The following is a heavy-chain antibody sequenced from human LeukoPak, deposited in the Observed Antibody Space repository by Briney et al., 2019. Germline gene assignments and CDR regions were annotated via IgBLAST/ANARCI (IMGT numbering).Heavy chain of an antibody. J-gene: IGHJ3*02. Sequence: GGSLRLSCAASGFTFSSYEMNWVRQAPGKGLEWVSYISTNTTTIYYADSVKGRFTISRDNAKNSLYLQMNSLRVEDTAVYYCVRVGTSFDIWGQGTMVTVSS. CDR2: ISTNTTTI. V-gene: IGHV3-48*01. D-gene: IGHD7-27*01. CDR3: VRVGTSFDI. CDR1: GFTFSSYE.